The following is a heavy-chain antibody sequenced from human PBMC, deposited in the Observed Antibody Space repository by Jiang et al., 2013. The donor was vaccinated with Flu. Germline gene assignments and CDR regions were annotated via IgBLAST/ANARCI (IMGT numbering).Heavy chain of an antibody. CDR3: AKDRSGDYEGIFDY. Sequence: TFDDYAMHWVRQAPGKGLEWVSGISWNSGSIGYADSVKGRFTISRDNAKNSLYLQMNSLRAEDTALYYCAKDRSGDYEGIFDYWGQGTLVTVSS. J-gene: IGHJ4*02. CDR1: TFDDYA. D-gene: IGHD4-17*01. CDR2: ISWNSGSI. V-gene: IGHV3-9*01.